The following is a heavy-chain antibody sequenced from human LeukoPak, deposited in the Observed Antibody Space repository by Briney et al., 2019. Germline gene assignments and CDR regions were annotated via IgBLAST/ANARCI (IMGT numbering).Heavy chain of an antibody. J-gene: IGHJ4*02. CDR2: ISAYNGNI. CDR1: GYTFTSYG. CDR3: TIMTHCTGGTCYSYDH. Sequence: ASVKVSCKTSGYTFTSYGITWVRQAPGKGRERMGWISAYNGNIDYAQNLQGRVTMTTDTSTSTAYMELRSLRSDDTAVYYCTIMTHCTGGTCYSYDHWGQGTMVAVSS. V-gene: IGHV1-18*01. D-gene: IGHD2-15*01.